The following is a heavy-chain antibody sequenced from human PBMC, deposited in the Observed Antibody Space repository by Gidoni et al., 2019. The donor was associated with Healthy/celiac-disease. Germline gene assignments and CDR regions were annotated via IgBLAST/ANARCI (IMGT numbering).Heavy chain of an antibody. CDR1: GFTFSSYA. V-gene: IGHV3-23*01. CDR2: ISGSGGST. J-gene: IGHJ4*02. CDR3: AKEREVVAARGLDY. Sequence: EVQLLESGGGLVQPGGSLSLPCAASGFTFSSYAMSWVRQAPGKGLEWVSAISGSGGSTYYADSVKGRFTISRDNSKNTLYLQMNSRRAEDTAVYYCAKEREVVAARGLDYWGQGTLVTVSS. D-gene: IGHD2-15*01.